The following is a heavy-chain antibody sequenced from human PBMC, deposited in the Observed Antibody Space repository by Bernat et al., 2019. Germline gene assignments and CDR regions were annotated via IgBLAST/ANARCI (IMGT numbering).Heavy chain of an antibody. V-gene: IGHV1-69*01. CDR1: GGTFSSYA. J-gene: IGHJ6*02. CDR2: IIPIFGTA. Sequence: QVQLVQSGAEVKKPGSSVKVSCKASGGTFSSYAISWVQQAPGQGLEWMGGIIPIFGTANYAQKFQGRVTITADESTSTAYMELSSLRSEDTAVYYCARVRVNYYGSGSPPYYYYGMDVWGQGTTVTVSS. CDR3: ARVRVNYYGSGSPPYYYYGMDV. D-gene: IGHD3-10*01.